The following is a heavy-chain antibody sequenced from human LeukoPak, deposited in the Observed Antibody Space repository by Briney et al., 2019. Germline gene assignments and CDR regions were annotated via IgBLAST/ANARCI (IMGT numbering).Heavy chain of an antibody. D-gene: IGHD3-9*01. CDR3: AHGERDYDSLTGYYNNWFDP. J-gene: IGHJ5*02. Sequence: ESGPTLVKPTQTLTLTCTFSGFSLTTTGVGVGWIRQTPGKALEWLALIYWNNDNRYSPSLRSRLTIIKDTSKNLVVLTMTNMDPVATATYYCAHGERDYDSLTGYYNNWFDPWGQGTLVTVSS. V-gene: IGHV2-5*01. CDR1: GFSLTTTGVG. CDR2: IYWNNDN.